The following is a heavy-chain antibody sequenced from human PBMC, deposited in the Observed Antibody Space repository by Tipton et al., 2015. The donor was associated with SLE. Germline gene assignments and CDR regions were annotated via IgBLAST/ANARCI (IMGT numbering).Heavy chain of an antibody. J-gene: IGHJ6*02. V-gene: IGHV4-59*12. CDR2: IHSSGST. Sequence: TLSLTCTVSGGPISNYYWIWIRQPPGKGLEWIGYIHSSGSTYYTSSLKSRVTISVDTSKNQFSLKLSSVTAADTAVYYCARVSGVVVSALGSYYGMDVWGQGTTVTVSS. D-gene: IGHD2-2*01. CDR3: ARVSGVVVSALGSYYGMDV. CDR1: GGPISNYY.